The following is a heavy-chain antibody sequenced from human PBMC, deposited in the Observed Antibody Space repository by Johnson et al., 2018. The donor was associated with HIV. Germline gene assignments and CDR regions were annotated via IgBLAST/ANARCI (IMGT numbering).Heavy chain of an antibody. D-gene: IGHD6-13*01. J-gene: IGHJ3*02. V-gene: IGHV3-66*01. CDR2: IYSGGST. Sequence: VQLVESGGGLVQPGGSRRLSCAASGFTVSSNYMSWVRQAPGKGLEWVSVIYSGGSTYYADSVKGRFTISGDNAKNSLYLQMNSLRAVDTAVYYCAKDPIKRQLVRDDAFDIWGQGTMVTVSS. CDR3: AKDPIKRQLVRDDAFDI. CDR1: GFTVSSNY.